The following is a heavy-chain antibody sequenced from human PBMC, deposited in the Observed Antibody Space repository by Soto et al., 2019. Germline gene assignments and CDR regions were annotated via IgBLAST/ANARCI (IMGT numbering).Heavy chain of an antibody. Sequence: EVQLLESGGGLVQPGGSLRLSCVGSGFTFINYAMNWVRQTPGKGLEWVSTISGGGDRTFDADTVKGRFTIYRDNSKNTGNLQMNSLRADDTAVYYCARKVLGSTSRPDRWYFDLWGRGTLVTVSS. CDR3: ARKVLGSTSRPDRWYFDL. CDR1: GFTFINYA. J-gene: IGHJ2*01. V-gene: IGHV3-23*01. CDR2: ISGGGDRT. D-gene: IGHD2-2*01.